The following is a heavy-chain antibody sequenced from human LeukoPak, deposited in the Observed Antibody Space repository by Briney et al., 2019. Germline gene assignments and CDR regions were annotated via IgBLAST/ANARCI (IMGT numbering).Heavy chain of an antibody. Sequence: SEPLSLTCTVSGYSISSGYYWGWLRQPPGKGLEWIGSIYHSGSTYYNPSLKSRVTISVDTSKNQFSLKLSSVTAADTAVYYCARGDIVVVPAAQNAFDIWGQGTMVTVSS. CDR2: IYHSGST. D-gene: IGHD2-2*01. CDR1: GYSISSGYY. J-gene: IGHJ3*02. V-gene: IGHV4-38-2*02. CDR3: ARGDIVVVPAAQNAFDI.